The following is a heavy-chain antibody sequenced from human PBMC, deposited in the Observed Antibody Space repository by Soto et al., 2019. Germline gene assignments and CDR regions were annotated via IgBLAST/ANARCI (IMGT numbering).Heavy chain of an antibody. D-gene: IGHD3-10*01. CDR1: GGSISSGGYY. J-gene: IGHJ5*02. CDR3: ARDRPYYYGSGSYLGPRWFDP. Sequence: SETLSLTCTVSGGSISSGGYYWSWIRQHPGKGLEWIGYIYYSGSTYYNPSLKSRVTISVDTSKNQFSLKLSSVTAADTAVYYCARDRPYYYGSGSYLGPRWFDPWGQGALVT. V-gene: IGHV4-31*03. CDR2: IYYSGST.